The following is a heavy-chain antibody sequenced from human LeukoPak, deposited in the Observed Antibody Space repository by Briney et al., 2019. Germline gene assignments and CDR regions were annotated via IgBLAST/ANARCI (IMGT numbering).Heavy chain of an antibody. V-gene: IGHV4-30-4*01. CDR3: ARRKGCSGGNCYGFDI. CDR1: GGSISSGDYY. J-gene: IGHJ3*02. Sequence: SQTLSLTCTVSGGSISSGDYYWSWIRQPPGKGLKWHGYMYYSGSTYYNPSLNSRVTISRDTSKNQFSLTLSSVTAADTAVFYCARRKGCSGGNCYGFDIWGQGTMVTVSS. D-gene: IGHD2-15*01. CDR2: MYYSGST.